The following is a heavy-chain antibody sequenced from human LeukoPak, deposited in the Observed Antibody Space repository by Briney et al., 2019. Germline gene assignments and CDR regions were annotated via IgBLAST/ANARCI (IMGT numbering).Heavy chain of an antibody. CDR3: ARVDTIYSSSSEWDFDY. D-gene: IGHD6-6*01. CDR2: VNANSGGT. V-gene: IGHV1-2*02. J-gene: IGHJ4*02. Sequence: ASVKVSCKASEYTFTGYYMHWVRQAPGQGLEWMGWVNANSGGTNYAQKFQGRVTMTRDTSISTAYMELSSLRSEDTAVYYCARVDTIYSSSSEWDFDYWGQGTLVTVSS. CDR1: EYTFTGYY.